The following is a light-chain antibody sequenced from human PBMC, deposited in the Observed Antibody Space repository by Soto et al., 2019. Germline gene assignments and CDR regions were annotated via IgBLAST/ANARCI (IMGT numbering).Light chain of an antibody. CDR2: EVT. CDR3: SSYKSAAIPYV. CDR1: SSDVGDSNH. V-gene: IGLV2-14*01. J-gene: IGLJ1*01. Sequence: QSALTQPASVSGSPGQSITISCTGTSSDVGDSNHVSWYQHHPGKAPQLIIYEVTYRPSGVSNRFSGSKSGYTASLTISGLQAEDEADYYCSSYKSAAIPYVFGTGTKLTVL.